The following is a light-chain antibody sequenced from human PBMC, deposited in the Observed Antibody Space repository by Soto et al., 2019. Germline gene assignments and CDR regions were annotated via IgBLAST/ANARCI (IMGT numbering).Light chain of an antibody. J-gene: IGLJ1*01. CDR3: SAWDNSLNGYV. V-gene: IGLV1-44*01. Sequence: QSALTQPLSASASPGQRVTISCSGGSSNIGSNTVAWCQHLPGTAPPRLIFTAGQRPSGVPGRFSGSKSGTSASLAISGLQSEDEGDYYCSAWDNSLNGYVFGPGTKLTVL. CDR1: SSNIGSNT. CDR2: TAG.